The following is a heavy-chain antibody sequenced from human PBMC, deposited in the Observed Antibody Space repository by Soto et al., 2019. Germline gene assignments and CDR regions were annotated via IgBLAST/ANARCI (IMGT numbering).Heavy chain of an antibody. CDR2: IYYSGNA. CDR1: GDSMTSDNYL. J-gene: IGHJ4*02. V-gene: IGHV4-31*03. D-gene: IGHD5-18*01. CDR3: ARGGYTYGHETLDY. Sequence: QVQLQESGPGLVKPSQTLSLTCTVSGDSMTSDNYLWSWIRQHPGKGLEWIGYIYYSGNAYYNPSLKSRISVSIDTSESQFSLHLRSVTAADTAVYYCARGGYTYGHETLDYWGQGILVTVSS.